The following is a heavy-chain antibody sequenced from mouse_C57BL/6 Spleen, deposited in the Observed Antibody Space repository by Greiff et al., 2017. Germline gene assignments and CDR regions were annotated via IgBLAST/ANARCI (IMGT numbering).Heavy chain of an antibody. CDR1: GFTFSDYG. V-gene: IGHV5-17*01. Sequence: EVQLQESGGGLVKPGGSLKLSCAASGFTFSDYGMHWVRQAPEKGLEWVAYISSGSSTIYYADTVKGRFTISRDNATNTLFLQRTSLRSEDTAMYYCAREISTMVTYFDYWGQGTTLTVSS. D-gene: IGHD2-2*01. CDR2: ISSGSSTI. CDR3: AREISTMVTYFDY. J-gene: IGHJ2*01.